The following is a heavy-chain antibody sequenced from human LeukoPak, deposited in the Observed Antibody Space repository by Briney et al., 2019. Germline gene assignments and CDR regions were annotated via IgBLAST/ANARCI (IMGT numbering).Heavy chain of an antibody. D-gene: IGHD6-13*01. J-gene: IGHJ4*02. CDR3: AISGKKAYSSSWYDY. CDR2: IYYSGST. V-gene: IGHV4-39*07. Sequence: SETLSLTCTVSGGSISSSSYYWGWIRQPPGKGLEWIGSIYYSGSTYYNPSLKSRVTISVDTSKNQFSLKLSSVTAADTAVYYCAISGKKAYSSSWYDYWGQGTLVTVSS. CDR1: GGSISSSSYY.